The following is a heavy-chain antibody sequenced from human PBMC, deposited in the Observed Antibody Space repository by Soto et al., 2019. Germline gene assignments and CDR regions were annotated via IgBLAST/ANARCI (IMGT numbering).Heavy chain of an antibody. CDR1: GFTFRTYY. CDR2: ISAGSSNI. J-gene: IGHJ4*02. D-gene: IGHD6-6*01. Sequence: LRLSCAASGFTFRTYYMIWVRQAPGKGLEWVSSISAGSSNIYYAPSVKGRFTISRDNAKNSLYLQINSLRAEDTAVYYGARQYPSSSRHFDHWGQGTLVTVSS. CDR3: ARQYPSSSRHFDH. V-gene: IGHV3-21*01.